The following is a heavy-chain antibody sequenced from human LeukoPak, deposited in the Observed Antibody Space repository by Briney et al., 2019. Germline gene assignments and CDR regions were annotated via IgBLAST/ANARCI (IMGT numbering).Heavy chain of an antibody. D-gene: IGHD3-22*01. CDR3: TTDYYDSSGYQDYFDY. J-gene: IGHJ4*02. CDR1: GFSFSSYG. CDR2: IIGSGGST. V-gene: IGHV3-23*01. Sequence: GGSLRLSCAASGFSFSSYGMSWVRQAPGKGLEWVSAIIGSGGSTYYADSVKGRFTISRDNVKNTLYLQMNSLKTEDTAVYYCTTDYYDSSGYQDYFDYWGQGTLVTVSS.